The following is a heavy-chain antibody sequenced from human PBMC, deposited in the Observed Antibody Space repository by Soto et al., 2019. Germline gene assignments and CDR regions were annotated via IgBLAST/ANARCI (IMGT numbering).Heavy chain of an antibody. Sequence: EVQLVESGGGLVQPGGSLRLSCAASGFTFSSYWMGWVRQTPGKGLEWVANIKQDGSDKYYVDSVKGRFTISRDNAKNSLYLQMSCLRPEDTAVYYCARENYFDYWGQGTLVTVSS. CDR2: IKQDGSDK. CDR1: GFTFSSYW. V-gene: IGHV3-7*04. J-gene: IGHJ4*02. CDR3: ARENYFDY.